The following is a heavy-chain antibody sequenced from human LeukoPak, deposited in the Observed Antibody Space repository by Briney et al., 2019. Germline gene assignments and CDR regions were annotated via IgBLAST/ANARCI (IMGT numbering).Heavy chain of an antibody. J-gene: IGHJ4*02. Sequence: GGSLRLSCAASGFTFSRYWMSWVRQAPGKGLEWVANIKEDGSKRYYVDSVRGRFGTTRDNAKNSLYLQMNSLRAEDTAVYYCARVGYGGNAKDYWGQGTLVTASS. CDR3: ARVGYGGNAKDY. CDR1: GFTFSRYW. V-gene: IGHV3-7*04. CDR2: IKEDGSKR. D-gene: IGHD4-23*01.